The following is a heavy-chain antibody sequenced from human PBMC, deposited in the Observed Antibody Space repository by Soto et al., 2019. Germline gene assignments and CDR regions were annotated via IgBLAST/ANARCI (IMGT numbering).Heavy chain of an antibody. CDR2: IIPILGIA. J-gene: IGHJ4*02. V-gene: IGHV1-69*08. Sequence: QVQLVQSGAEVKKPGSSVKVSCKASGGTFSSYTISWVRQAPGQGLEWMGRIIPILGIANYAQKFQGRVTITADKSTSTAYMELSSLRSEDTAVYYCARDCSGGSCYYKSPDYGGQGTLVTVSS. CDR1: GGTFSSYT. D-gene: IGHD2-15*01. CDR3: ARDCSGGSCYYKSPDY.